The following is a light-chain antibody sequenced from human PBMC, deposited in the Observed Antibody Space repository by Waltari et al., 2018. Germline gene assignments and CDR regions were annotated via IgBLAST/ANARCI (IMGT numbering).Light chain of an antibody. CDR2: YDR. CDR1: NIGTKS. CDR3: QVWDFTSDHVV. V-gene: IGLV3-21*04. J-gene: IGLJ2*01. Sequence: SYVLTQPPSLSVAPGQTASSPCGGNNIGTKSVHWYQQKPGQAPVFVIYYDRDRASGIPERFSGSNSGNTAALTISRVEAGDEADYFCQVWDFTSDHVVFGGGTKLTVL.